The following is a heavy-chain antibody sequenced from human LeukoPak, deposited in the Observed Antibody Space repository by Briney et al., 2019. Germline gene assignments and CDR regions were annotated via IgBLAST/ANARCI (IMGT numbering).Heavy chain of an antibody. V-gene: IGHV3-30-3*01. CDR1: GFTFSSCA. CDR3: ARDRIAAAGTGYYYYGMDV. J-gene: IGHJ6*02. CDR2: ISYDGSNK. Sequence: GGSLRLSCAASGFTFSSCAMHWVRQAPGKGLEWVAVISYDGSNKYYADSVKGRFTISRDNSKNTLYLQMNSLRAEDTAVYYCARDRIAAAGTGYYYYGMDVWGQGTTVTVSS. D-gene: IGHD6-13*01.